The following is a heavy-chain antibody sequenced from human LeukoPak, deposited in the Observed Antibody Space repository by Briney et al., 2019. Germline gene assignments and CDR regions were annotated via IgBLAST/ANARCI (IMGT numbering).Heavy chain of an antibody. J-gene: IGHJ4*02. D-gene: IGHD7-27*01. CDR1: GGSIRSDSDS. CDR3: ARDLGMGYFDS. Sequence: SETLSLTCTVSGGSIRSDSDSWSWIRQPAGKGLEWVGRLYSSGSTNSNPSLQSRVTISRGMSKNQFSLKLTSVTAADTAVYFCARDLGMGYFDSWGQGTLVTVSS. CDR2: LYSSGST. V-gene: IGHV4-61*02.